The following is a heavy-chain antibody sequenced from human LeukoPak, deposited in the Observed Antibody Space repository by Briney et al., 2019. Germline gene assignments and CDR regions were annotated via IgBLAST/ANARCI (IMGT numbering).Heavy chain of an antibody. CDR2: MNPKSGNT. D-gene: IGHD4-11*01. V-gene: IGHV1-8*01. Sequence: ASVKVSCKASGYTFTNYDINWVRQATGQGLEWMGWMNPKSGNTVYTQKFQGRVTMTRNTSISTAYMELSSLRSEDTAVYYCARAMTTVTWYYYYYMDVWGKGTTVTVSS. J-gene: IGHJ6*03. CDR3: ARAMTTVTWYYYYYMDV. CDR1: GYTFTNYD.